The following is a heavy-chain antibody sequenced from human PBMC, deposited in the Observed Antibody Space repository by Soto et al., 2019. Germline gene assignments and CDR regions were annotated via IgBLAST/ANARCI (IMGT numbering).Heavy chain of an antibody. CDR1: GGAFSGYY. J-gene: IGHJ6*02. CDR2: INHSGST. CDR3: ARYGSGGRGYYYYGMDV. Sequence: PSETLSLTCAVSGGAFSGYYWSWIRQPPGKGLEWIGEINHSGSTNYNPSLKSRVTISVDTSKNQFSLKLSSVTAADTAVYYCARYGSGGRGYYYYGMDVWGQGSTVTVS. D-gene: IGHD3-10*01. V-gene: IGHV4-34*01.